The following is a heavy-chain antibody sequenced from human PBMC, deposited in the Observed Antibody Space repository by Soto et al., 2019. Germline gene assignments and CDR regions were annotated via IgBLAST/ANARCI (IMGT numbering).Heavy chain of an antibody. V-gene: IGHV4-59*12. J-gene: IGHJ4*02. CDR1: GGSISSYY. CDR2: IYNSGSI. Sequence: SETLSLTCTVSGGSISSYYWSWIRQPPGKGLEWIGYIYNSGSINYNPSLKSRVTISVDRSKNLFSLKLSSVTAVDTAMYYCANYRARSYYFDYWGQGTLVTVSS. D-gene: IGHD1-26*01. CDR3: ANYRARSYYFDY.